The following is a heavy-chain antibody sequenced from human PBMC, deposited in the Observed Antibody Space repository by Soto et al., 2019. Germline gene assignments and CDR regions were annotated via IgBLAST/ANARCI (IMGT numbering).Heavy chain of an antibody. Sequence: QVQLMQSGAEVKKPGSSVKVSCKASGGTFSTSAISWVRQTPGEGIDWVGGIMPVVATPEYAQKFQGRVTISGDESTTTAYLELTSLTTDDTAVYYCARDKDRQQLGGNYYYILDVWGQGTAITVSS. J-gene: IGHJ6*02. CDR3: ARDKDRQQLGGNYYYILDV. CDR2: IMPVVATP. D-gene: IGHD3-3*02. V-gene: IGHV1-69*12. CDR1: GGTFSTSA.